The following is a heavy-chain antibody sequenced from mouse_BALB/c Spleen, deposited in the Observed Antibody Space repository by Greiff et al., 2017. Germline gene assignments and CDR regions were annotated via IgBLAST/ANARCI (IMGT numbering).Heavy chain of an antibody. J-gene: IGHJ4*01. CDR3: ARKGNYYGNAMDY. V-gene: IGHV5-6*01. Sequence: EVQLVESGGDLVKPGGSLKLSCAASGFTFSSYGMSWVRQTPDKRLEWVATISSGGSYTYYPDSVKGRFTISRDNAKNTLYLQMSSLKSEDTAMYYCARKGNYYGNAMDYWGQGTSVTVSS. CDR1: GFTFSSYG. D-gene: IGHD1-1*01. CDR2: ISSGGSYT.